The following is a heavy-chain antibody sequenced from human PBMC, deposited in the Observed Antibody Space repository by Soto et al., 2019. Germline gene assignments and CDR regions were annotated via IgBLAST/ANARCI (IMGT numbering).Heavy chain of an antibody. Sequence: GGSLRLSCAASGFTFDDYAMHCVRQAPGKGLEWVSGISWNSGSIGYADSVKGRFTISRDNAKNSLYLQMNSLRAEDTAVYYCARSSSRPGTLEYWGQGTLVTVSS. CDR2: ISWNSGSI. CDR3: ARSSSRPGTLEY. J-gene: IGHJ4*02. V-gene: IGHV3-9*01. CDR1: GFTFDDYA. D-gene: IGHD6-13*01.